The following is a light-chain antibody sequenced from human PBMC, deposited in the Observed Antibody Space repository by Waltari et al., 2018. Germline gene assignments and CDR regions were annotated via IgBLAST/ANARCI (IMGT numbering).Light chain of an antibody. CDR1: QSVSSSS. CDR3: QHYGTSPEVT. V-gene: IGKV3-20*01. J-gene: IGKJ4*01. CDR2: GAS. Sequence: EIVLTQSPGTLSLYPRERATLSCRASQSVSSSSLAWYQQKPGQAPRLVIYGASSRATGIPDRFSGSGSGTDFTLTISRLEPEDFAVYYCQHYGTSPEVTFGGGTKVEIK.